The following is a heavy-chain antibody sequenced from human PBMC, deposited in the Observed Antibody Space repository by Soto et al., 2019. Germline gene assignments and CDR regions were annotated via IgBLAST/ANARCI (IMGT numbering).Heavy chain of an antibody. Sequence: VISYDGSNKYYADSVKGRFTISRDNAKNSLYLQMNSLRAEDTAVYYCAKPPAATKYYYYYGMDVWGQGTTVTVSS. CDR3: AKPPAATKYYYYYGMDV. CDR2: ISYDGSNK. D-gene: IGHD2-2*01. J-gene: IGHJ6*02. V-gene: IGHV3-30*18.